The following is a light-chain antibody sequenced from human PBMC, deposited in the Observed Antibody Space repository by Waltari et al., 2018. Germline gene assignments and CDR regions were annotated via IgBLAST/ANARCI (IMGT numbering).Light chain of an antibody. CDR3: QQYYTIPIT. CDR1: QNILYSSNNKNY. V-gene: IGKV4-1*01. J-gene: IGKJ5*01. Sequence: DTVMTQSPNSLAVSLGERATINCKSSQNILYSSNNKNYLAWYQQKPGQPPKLLLYWVSTRASGVPDRFSGSGSGTDFTLTISSLRTEDVAVYYCQQYYTIPITFGQGTRLEIK. CDR2: WVS.